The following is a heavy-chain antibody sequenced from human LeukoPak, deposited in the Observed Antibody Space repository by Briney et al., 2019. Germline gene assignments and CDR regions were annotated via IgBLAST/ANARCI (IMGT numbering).Heavy chain of an antibody. V-gene: IGHV3-23*01. CDR2: VSGGGGTT. D-gene: IGHD6-13*01. CDR3: AKGMSSSWTYNYFDC. Sequence: GGSLRLSCAASGFTFSSFAMSWVRQAPGKGLEWVSGVSGGGGTTSYADSVKGRFTVSRDNSKNTPYLQMNTLRAEDTAMYYCAKGMSSSWTYNYFDCWGQGTLATVSS. J-gene: IGHJ4*02. CDR1: GFTFSSFA.